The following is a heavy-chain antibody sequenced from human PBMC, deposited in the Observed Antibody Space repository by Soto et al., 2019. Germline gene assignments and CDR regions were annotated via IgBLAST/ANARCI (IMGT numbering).Heavy chain of an antibody. V-gene: IGHV5-51*01. D-gene: IGHD3-10*01. CDR2: IYPGDSDT. J-gene: IGHJ6*02. CDR1: GYRFTSHW. Sequence: LGESLKISCKGSGYRFTSHWIAWVRQKPGKGLEYMGIIYPGDSDTRYSPSFQGQVTISADKSISTAFLQWSSLKASDTAIYYCARLSAVRGTWGVLGQGATVTVSS. CDR3: ARLSAVRGTWGV.